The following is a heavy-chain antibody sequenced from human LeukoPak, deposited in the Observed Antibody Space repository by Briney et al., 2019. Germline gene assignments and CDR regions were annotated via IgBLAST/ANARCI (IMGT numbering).Heavy chain of an antibody. J-gene: IGHJ4*02. Sequence: GGSLRLSCAASGFTFSNAWMSWVRQAPGKGLEWVAVISYDGGNKYYADSVKGRFTISRDNSKNTLYLQMNSLRAEDTAVYYCAKDPRRYSRTGGYFDYWGQGTLVTVSS. CDR3: AKDPRRYSRTGGYFDY. CDR2: ISYDGGNK. D-gene: IGHD6-13*01. V-gene: IGHV3-30*18. CDR1: GFTFSNAW.